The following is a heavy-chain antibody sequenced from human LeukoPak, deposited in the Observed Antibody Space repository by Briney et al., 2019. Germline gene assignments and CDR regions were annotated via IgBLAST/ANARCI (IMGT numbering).Heavy chain of an antibody. V-gene: IGHV3-23*01. CDR2: SSGSGDNT. CDR1: GCTFSSYS. J-gene: IGHJ5*02. Sequence: GSLRLSCAASGCTFSSYSMNWVRQAPGKGLEWVWGSSGSGDNTYYADSVKGRFTISRDNSKNTLYLQMNSLRADDTAVYYCAKGGLVHRFDPWGQGTLVTVSS. CDR3: AKGGLVHRFDP.